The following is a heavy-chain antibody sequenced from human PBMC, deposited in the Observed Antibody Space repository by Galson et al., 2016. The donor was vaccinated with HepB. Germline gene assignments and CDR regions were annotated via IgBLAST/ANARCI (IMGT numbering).Heavy chain of an antibody. J-gene: IGHJ2*01. D-gene: IGHD6-6*01. Sequence: SLRLSCAASGFTVTDHYMTWIRQAPGKGLEWISYISTSGTNIYYADSVRGRFTISRDNAKNSLYLQLSSLRAEDSAVYYCARGAARPGDWYFDLWGRGTLVTVSS. CDR3: ARGAARPGDWYFDL. CDR1: GFTVTDHY. V-gene: IGHV3-11*04. CDR2: ISTSGTNI.